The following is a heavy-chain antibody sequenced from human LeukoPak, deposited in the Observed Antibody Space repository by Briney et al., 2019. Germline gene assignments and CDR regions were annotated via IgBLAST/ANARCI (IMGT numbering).Heavy chain of an antibody. CDR2: INPNSGGT. J-gene: IGHJ4*02. Sequence: ASVKVSCKASGGTFSSYAISWVRQAPGQGLEWMGWINPNSGGTNYAQKFQGRVTMTRDTSISTAYMELSRLRSDDTAVYYCARIMVYYYGSGSFAAFDYWGQGALVTVSS. D-gene: IGHD3-10*01. V-gene: IGHV1-2*02. CDR1: GGTFSSYA. CDR3: ARIMVYYYGSGSFAAFDY.